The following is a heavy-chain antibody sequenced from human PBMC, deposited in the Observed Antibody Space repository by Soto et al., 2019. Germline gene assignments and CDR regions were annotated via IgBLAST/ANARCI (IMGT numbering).Heavy chain of an antibody. CDR1: GFTFSGSA. Sequence: PGESLKISCAASGFTFSGSAMHWVRQASGKGLEWVGRIRSKAKGYSTAYTASVKGRFTISRDDSKNTAYLQMNSLKSEDTAVYYCTTPAKPGDNVLSNDYWGPGTLVTVSS. CDR3: TTPAKPGDNVLSNDY. J-gene: IGHJ4*02. CDR2: IRSKAKGYST. D-gene: IGHD2-8*01. V-gene: IGHV3-73*01.